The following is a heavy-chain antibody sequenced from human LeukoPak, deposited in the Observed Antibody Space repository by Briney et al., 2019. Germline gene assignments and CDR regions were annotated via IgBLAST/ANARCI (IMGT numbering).Heavy chain of an antibody. CDR3: ARDSGEYDY. V-gene: IGHV3-30-3*01. CDR1: GFTFSQYW. D-gene: IGHD7-27*01. Sequence: GGSLRLSCAASGFTFSQYWMGWDRQAPGKGLEWVAVISYDGSNKYYADSVKGRFTISRDNSKNTLYLQMNSLRAEDTAVYYCARDSGEYDYWGQGTLVTVSS. CDR2: ISYDGSNK. J-gene: IGHJ4*02.